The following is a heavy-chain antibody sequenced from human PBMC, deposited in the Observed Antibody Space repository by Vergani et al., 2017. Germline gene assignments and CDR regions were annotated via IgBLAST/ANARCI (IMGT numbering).Heavy chain of an antibody. D-gene: IGHD3-22*01. J-gene: IGHJ3*02. CDR2: IYTSGST. CDR3: ARGYSSGYLSAFDI. V-gene: IGHV4-61*02. CDR1: GGSISSGSYY. Sequence: QVQLQELGPGLVKPSQTLSLTCTVLGGSISSGSYYWSWIRQPAGKGLEWIGRIYTSGSTNYNPSLKSRVTMSVDTSKNQFSLKLSSVTAADTAVYYCARGYSSGYLSAFDIWGQGTMVTVSS.